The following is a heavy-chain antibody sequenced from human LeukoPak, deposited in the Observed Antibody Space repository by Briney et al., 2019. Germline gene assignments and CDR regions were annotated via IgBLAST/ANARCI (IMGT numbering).Heavy chain of an antibody. Sequence: GGSLRLSCAASGFTFSSYAMNWVRQAPGKGLEWVSYISSSGSTIYYADSVKGRFTISRDNAKNSLYLQMNSLRAEDTAVYYCARGEMATKETYYYYYMDVWGKGTTVTISS. D-gene: IGHD5-24*01. V-gene: IGHV3-48*03. J-gene: IGHJ6*03. CDR2: ISSSGSTI. CDR1: GFTFSSYA. CDR3: ARGEMATKETYYYYYMDV.